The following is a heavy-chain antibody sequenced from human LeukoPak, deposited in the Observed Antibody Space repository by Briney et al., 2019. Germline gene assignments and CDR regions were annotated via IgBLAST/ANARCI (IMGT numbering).Heavy chain of an antibody. CDR3: ARDGDIVVVPAAGDDAFDI. CDR1: GYPFTSSD. V-gene: IGHV1-18*01. D-gene: IGHD2-2*01. Sequence: ASVTVSCKAYGYPFTSSDISWVRQAPGQGLEWMGWISAYNGNTNYAQKLQGRVTMTTDTSTSTAYMELRSLRSDDTAVYYCARDGDIVVVPAAGDDAFDIWGQGTMVTVSS. J-gene: IGHJ3*02. CDR2: ISAYNGNT.